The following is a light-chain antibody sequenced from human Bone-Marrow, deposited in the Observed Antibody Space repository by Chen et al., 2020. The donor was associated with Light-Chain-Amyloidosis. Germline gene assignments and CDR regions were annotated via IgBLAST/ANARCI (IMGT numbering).Light chain of an antibody. CDR1: SGSIATNY. CDR3: QSYQGSGQGV. CDR2: EDD. J-gene: IGLJ3*02. Sequence: NFMLTQPHSVSESPGKTVIISCTRSSGSIATNYVQWYQQRPGSSPTTVLYEDDQRPSGGPDRFSGSIDGSSNSASLTISGLKTEDEADYSGQSYQGSGQGVFGGGTKLTVL. V-gene: IGLV6-57*01.